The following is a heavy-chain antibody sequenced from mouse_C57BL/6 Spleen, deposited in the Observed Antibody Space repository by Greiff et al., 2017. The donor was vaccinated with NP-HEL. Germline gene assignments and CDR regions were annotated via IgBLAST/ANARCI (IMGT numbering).Heavy chain of an antibody. J-gene: IGHJ4*01. CDR3: ASVVVTTYAMDY. CDR1: GYTFTDYY. Sequence: EVQLQQSGPELVKPGASVKISCKASGYTFTDYYMNWVKQSHGKSLEWIGDINPNNGGTSYNQKFKGKATLTVDKSSSTAYMELRSLTSEDSAVYYCASVVVTTYAMDYWGQRTSVTVSS. V-gene: IGHV1-26*01. CDR2: INPNNGGT. D-gene: IGHD2-2*01.